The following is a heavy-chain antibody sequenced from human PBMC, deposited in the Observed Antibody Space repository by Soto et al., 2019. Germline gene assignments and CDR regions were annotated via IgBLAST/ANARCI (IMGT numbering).Heavy chain of an antibody. CDR3: ARGGNRYSNTASGVGGFDF. J-gene: IGHJ4*02. CDR2: IYYTGTT. CDR1: GVSIISSY. Sequence: PSETLSLTCTVSGVSIISSYCIFIRHSPFTRLEWIVYIYYTGTTNYNPSLKRRVTISLDTAKNQFSLNVNSLTTADTAVYFCARGGNRYSNTASGVGGFDFWGQGTLVTVSS. D-gene: IGHD5-12*01. V-gene: IGHV4-59*01.